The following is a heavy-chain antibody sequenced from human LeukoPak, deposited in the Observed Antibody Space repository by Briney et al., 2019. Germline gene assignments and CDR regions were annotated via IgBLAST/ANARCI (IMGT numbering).Heavy chain of an antibody. V-gene: IGHV3-48*01. CDR2: ISSSSSTI. D-gene: IGHD1-26*01. CDR3: AKDRVGALLYFDS. Sequence: PGGSLRLSCAASGFTFSSYSMNWVRQAPGKGLEWVSYISSSSSTIYYADSVKGRFTISRDNAKNSLYLQMNSLRAEDTAVYSCAKDRVGALLYFDSWGQGILVTVSS. CDR1: GFTFSSYS. J-gene: IGHJ4*02.